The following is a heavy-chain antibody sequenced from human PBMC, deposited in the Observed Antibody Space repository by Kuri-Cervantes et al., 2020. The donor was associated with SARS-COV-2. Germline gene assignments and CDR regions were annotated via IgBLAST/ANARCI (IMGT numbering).Heavy chain of an antibody. CDR1: GFTFSSYS. CDR2: ISSSSSTI. Sequence: GGSLRLSCSASGFTFSSYSMNWVRQAPGKGLEWVSYISSSSSTIYYADSVKGRFTISRDNAKNSLYLQMNSLRAEDTAVYYCARDLSSGLWAFDYWGQGTLVPSPQ. V-gene: IGHV3-48*01. D-gene: IGHD5-18*01. CDR3: ARDLSSGLWAFDY. J-gene: IGHJ4*02.